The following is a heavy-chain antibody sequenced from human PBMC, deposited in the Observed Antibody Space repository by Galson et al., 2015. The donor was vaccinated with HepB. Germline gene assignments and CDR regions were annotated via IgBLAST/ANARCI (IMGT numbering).Heavy chain of an antibody. J-gene: IGHJ5*02. CDR2: ISYDGSNK. D-gene: IGHD6-6*01. V-gene: IGHV3-30*18. CDR1: GFTFSSYG. Sequence: SLRLSCAASGFTFSSYGMHWVRQAPGKGLEWVAVISYDGSNKYYADSVKGRFTISRDNSKNTLYLQMNSLRAEDTAVYYCAKDREGARPAVNWFDPWGQGTLVTVSS. CDR3: AKDREGARPAVNWFDP.